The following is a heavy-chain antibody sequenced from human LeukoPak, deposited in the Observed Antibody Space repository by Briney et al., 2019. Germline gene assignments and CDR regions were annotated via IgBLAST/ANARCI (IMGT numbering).Heavy chain of an antibody. D-gene: IGHD5-12*01. V-gene: IGHV3-7*01. CDR1: GFTFTRYW. Sequence: GGSLILSCAASGFTFTRYWMGSARQAPGKGLGWVANIHQHGRDTYYVGSVRCRFTVSGDNAKNTVYLQMDSLRAEDSAVYYCARVDGRGATDDAFDIWGQGTTATVSS. J-gene: IGHJ3*02. CDR2: IHQHGRDT. CDR3: ARVDGRGATDDAFDI.